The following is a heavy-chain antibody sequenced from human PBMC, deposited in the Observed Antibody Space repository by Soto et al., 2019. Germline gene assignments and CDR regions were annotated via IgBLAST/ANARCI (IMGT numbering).Heavy chain of an antibody. Sequence: PSETLSLTCTVSGGSISSYYWSWIRQPPGKGLEWIGYFYYSGSTNYNPSLKSRVTISVDTSKNQFSLKLSSVTAADTAVYYCARGAGYCSSTSCPRRGYYYYYMDVWGKGTTVTVSS. CDR1: GGSISSYY. D-gene: IGHD2-2*01. CDR2: FYYSGST. CDR3: ARGAGYCSSTSCPRRGYYYYYMDV. V-gene: IGHV4-59*01. J-gene: IGHJ6*03.